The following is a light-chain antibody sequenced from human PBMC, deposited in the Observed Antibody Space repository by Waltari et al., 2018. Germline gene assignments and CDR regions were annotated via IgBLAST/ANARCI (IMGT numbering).Light chain of an antibody. CDR1: QSAKTS. Sequence: EVVMTQSPATLSVSPGERVSLSCRASQSAKTSLAWYQQTPGQAPRLLIYRASNRAAGVPDRFSGSGSGTEFTLTISSLQSEDSAIYYCQQYNIWPWTFGPGTNVDIK. CDR3: QQYNIWPWT. CDR2: RAS. J-gene: IGKJ1*01. V-gene: IGKV3D-15*01.